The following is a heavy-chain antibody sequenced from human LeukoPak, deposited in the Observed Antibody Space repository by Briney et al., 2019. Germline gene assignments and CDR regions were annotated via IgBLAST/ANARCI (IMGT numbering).Heavy chain of an antibody. CDR1: GYSFTSYW. V-gene: IGHV5-51*01. J-gene: IGHJ6*03. CDR3: ARHLESRGYSGYDANYYYYYYMDV. D-gene: IGHD5-12*01. CDR2: IYPCDSDT. Sequence: ASVKVSCKASGYSFTSYWIGWVRQMPGKGLEWMGIIYPCDSDTRYSPSFQGQVTISADKSISTAYLQWSSLKASDTAMYYCARHLESRGYSGYDANYYYYYYMDVWGKGTTVTISS.